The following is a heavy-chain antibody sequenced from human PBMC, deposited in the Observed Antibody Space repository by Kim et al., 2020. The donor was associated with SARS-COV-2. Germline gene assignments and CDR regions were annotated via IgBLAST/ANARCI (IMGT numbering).Heavy chain of an antibody. CDR1: GFTFSDFW. CDR2: IIQDGSER. V-gene: IGHV3-7*01. D-gene: IGHD4-17*01. Sequence: GGSLRLSCAASGFTFSDFWMNWVRQAPGKGLEWVANIIQDGSERYYADSVKGRFTISRDNAKNSLYLQMNNLRVEDTAVYYCGRRSPVTAGGSWGQGTLATVSS. J-gene: IGHJ5*02. CDR3: GRRSPVTAGGS.